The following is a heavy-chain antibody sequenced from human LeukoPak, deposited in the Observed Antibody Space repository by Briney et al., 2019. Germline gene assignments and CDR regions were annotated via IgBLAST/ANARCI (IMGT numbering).Heavy chain of an antibody. J-gene: IGHJ4*02. V-gene: IGHV3-30*04. CDR3: ARDFSSGYGI. D-gene: IGHD6-19*01. CDR1: GFTFSSYA. CDR2: ISYDGSNK. Sequence: PGGSLRLSCAASGFTFSSYAMHWVRQAPGEGLGRGAVISYDGSNKYYADSVKGRFTISRDNSKNTLYLQMNSLRAEDTAVYYCARDFSSGYGIWGQGTLVTVSS.